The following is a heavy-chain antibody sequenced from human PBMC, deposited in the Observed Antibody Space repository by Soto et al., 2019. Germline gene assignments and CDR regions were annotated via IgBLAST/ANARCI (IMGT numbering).Heavy chain of an antibody. Sequence: EVQLVESGGGLVQPGGSLRLSCAASGFTFSAYWIHWVRQAPEKGLEWVSRITTDGSSTDYADSVKGRFTISRDNAKNILYLQMDSLRVEDTAVYYCAKREGNTFGLFHWGQGTLVTVSS. CDR1: GFTFSAYW. CDR3: AKREGNTFGLFH. V-gene: IGHV3-74*01. D-gene: IGHD5-18*01. CDR2: ITTDGSST. J-gene: IGHJ4*02.